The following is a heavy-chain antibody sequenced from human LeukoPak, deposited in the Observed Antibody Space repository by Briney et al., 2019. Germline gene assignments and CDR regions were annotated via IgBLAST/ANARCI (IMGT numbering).Heavy chain of an antibody. Sequence: GGSLRLSCAASGFTFNSYAMSWVRQAPGKGLEWVSAISGSGGGTYYADSVKGRFTISRDNSKNTLYLQMNSLRAEDTAVYYCAKYSAMVTRYYFDYWGQGTLVTVSS. D-gene: IGHD5-18*01. CDR1: GFTFNSYA. CDR2: ISGSGGGT. CDR3: AKYSAMVTRYYFDY. V-gene: IGHV3-23*01. J-gene: IGHJ4*02.